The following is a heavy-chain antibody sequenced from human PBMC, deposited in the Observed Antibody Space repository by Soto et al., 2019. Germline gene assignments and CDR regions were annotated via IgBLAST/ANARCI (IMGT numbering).Heavy chain of an antibody. CDR1: GYTFTSYD. CDR2: MNPNSGNT. Sequence: QVQRVQSGAEVKKPGASVKVSCKASGYTFTSYDINWVRQATGQGLEYMGWMNPNSGNTGYAQKFQGRVTMTRNTSISTACMEGSSVRSDDTAVYYYARERGRYGMDVWGQGTTVTVSS. D-gene: IGHD3-10*01. V-gene: IGHV1-8*01. CDR3: ARERGRYGMDV. J-gene: IGHJ6*02.